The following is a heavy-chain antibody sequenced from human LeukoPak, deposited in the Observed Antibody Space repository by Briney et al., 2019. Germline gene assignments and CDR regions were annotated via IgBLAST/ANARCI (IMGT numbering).Heavy chain of an antibody. Sequence: GRSLRLSCAASGFTFSSYGMHWVRQAPGKGLEWVAVISYDGSNKYYADSVKGRFTISRDNSKNTLYLQMNSLRAEDTAVYYCANGRRRGSYYDAFDIWGQGTMVTVSS. V-gene: IGHV3-30*18. CDR2: ISYDGSNK. D-gene: IGHD1-26*01. CDR3: ANGRRRGSYYDAFDI. CDR1: GFTFSSYG. J-gene: IGHJ3*02.